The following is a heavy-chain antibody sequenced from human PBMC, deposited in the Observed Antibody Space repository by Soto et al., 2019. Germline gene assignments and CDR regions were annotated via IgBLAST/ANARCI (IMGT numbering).Heavy chain of an antibody. CDR1: GFTFSSYG. J-gene: IGHJ6*02. D-gene: IGHD3-16*01. Sequence: PGGSLRLSCAAPGFTFSSYGMHWGRQAPGKGLEWVGVIWYDGSNKYYADSVKGRFTISGDNSKNTLYLQMNSLRAEHTAVYYCARASPQNYDYLWAYRYYYYGMDVWGQGTTVTVSS. CDR2: IWYDGSNK. CDR3: ARASPQNYDYLWAYRYYYYGMDV. V-gene: IGHV3-33*01.